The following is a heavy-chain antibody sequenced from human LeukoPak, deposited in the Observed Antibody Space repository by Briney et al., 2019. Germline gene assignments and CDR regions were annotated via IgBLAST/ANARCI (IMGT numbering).Heavy chain of an antibody. V-gene: IGHV4-59*08. D-gene: IGHD5-18*01. CDR2: VDYSGST. CDR3: ARHVGIHLWSLYFDY. CDR1: GGSISTYY. J-gene: IGHJ4*02. Sequence: SETLSLTCTLSGGSISTYYWSWIRQPPGKGLEWIGYVDYSGSTNYNPSLKSRVTISLDTSNHQFSLKLTSVTAADTAVYYCARHVGIHLWSLYFDYWGQGSLVTVSS.